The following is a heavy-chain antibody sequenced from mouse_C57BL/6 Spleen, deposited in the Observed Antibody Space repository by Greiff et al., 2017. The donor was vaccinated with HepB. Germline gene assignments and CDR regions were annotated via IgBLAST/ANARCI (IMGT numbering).Heavy chain of an antibody. D-gene: IGHD6-2*01. V-gene: IGHV1-15*01. CDR1: GYTFTDYE. CDR2: IDPETGGT. Sequence: VQLVESGAELVRPGASVTLSCKASGYTFTDYEMHWVKQTPVHGLEWIGAIDPETGGTAYNQKFKGKAILTADKSSSTAYMELRSLTSEDSAVYYCTSVSTEGHFDVWGTGTTVTVSS. J-gene: IGHJ1*03. CDR3: TSVSTEGHFDV.